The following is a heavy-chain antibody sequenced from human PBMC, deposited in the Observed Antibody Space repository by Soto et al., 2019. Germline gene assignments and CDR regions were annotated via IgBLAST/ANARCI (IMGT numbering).Heavy chain of an antibody. J-gene: IGHJ4*02. CDR1: GFTFSSYS. D-gene: IGHD4-17*01. V-gene: IGHV3-21*01. CDR2: ISSSSSYI. CDR3: VRDTAPYYGDYSDY. Sequence: PGGSLRLSCAASGFTFSSYSMNWVRQAPGKGLEWVSSISSSSSYIYYADSVKGRFTISRDNAKNSLYLQMNSLRAEDTAVYYCVRDTAPYYGDYSDYWGQGTLVTVSS.